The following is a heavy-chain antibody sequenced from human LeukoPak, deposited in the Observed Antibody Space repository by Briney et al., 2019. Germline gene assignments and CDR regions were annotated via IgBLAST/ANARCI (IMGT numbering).Heavy chain of an antibody. V-gene: IGHV4-59*12. CDR2: IYYSGST. J-gene: IGHJ5*02. Sequence: SSETLSLTCTVSGGSISSYYWSWIRQPPGKGLEWIGYIYYSGSTNYNPSLKSRVTISVDTSKNQFSLKLSSVTAADTAVYYCARDRPGITMVRGVSGWFDPWGQGTLVTVSS. CDR1: GGSISSYY. CDR3: ARDRPGITMVRGVSGWFDP. D-gene: IGHD3-10*01.